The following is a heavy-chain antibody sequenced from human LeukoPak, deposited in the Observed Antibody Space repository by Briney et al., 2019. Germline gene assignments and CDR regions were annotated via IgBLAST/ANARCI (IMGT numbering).Heavy chain of an antibody. Sequence: GGSLRLSCAASGFTFRSYGMHWVRQAPGKGLEWVADIWYDGSNKYYADSVKGRFTISRDKSKNTLYLQMNSLRAEDTAVYYCAKGHRMVARYYFDYWGQGTLVTVSS. CDR1: GFTFRSYG. CDR2: IWYDGSNK. J-gene: IGHJ4*02. V-gene: IGHV3-33*03. D-gene: IGHD5-12*01. CDR3: AKGHRMVARYYFDY.